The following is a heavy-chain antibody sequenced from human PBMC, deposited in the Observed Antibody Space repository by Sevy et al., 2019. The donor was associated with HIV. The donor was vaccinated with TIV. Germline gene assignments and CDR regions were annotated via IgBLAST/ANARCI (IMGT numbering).Heavy chain of an antibody. CDR3: ARGGGNGWYYFDY. CDR1: GGTFSSYG. Sequence: ASVKVSCKASGGTFSSYGISWVRQAPGQGLEWMGGIIPILGTVNYAQKFQGRVTITADESTKTAYMELSSLRSEDTAVYYCARGGGNGWYYFDYWGQENLVTVSS. CDR2: IIPILGTV. J-gene: IGHJ4*02. V-gene: IGHV1-69*13. D-gene: IGHD6-19*01.